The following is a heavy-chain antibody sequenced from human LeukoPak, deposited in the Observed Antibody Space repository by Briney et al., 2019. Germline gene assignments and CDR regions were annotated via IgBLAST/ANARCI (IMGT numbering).Heavy chain of an antibody. CDR3: ARDAQRGFDYSNSLEY. CDR2: IWSDGTNT. Sequence: PGGSPRLSCATSGFIFSHYGMHWVRQAPGKGLEWVAVIWSDGTNTFYAGSVKGRFTISRDNSQKTVFLQMNSLRGDDTATYYCARDAQRGFDYSNSLEYWGHGTLVTVSS. D-gene: IGHD4-11*01. J-gene: IGHJ4*01. CDR1: GFIFSHYG. V-gene: IGHV3-33*01.